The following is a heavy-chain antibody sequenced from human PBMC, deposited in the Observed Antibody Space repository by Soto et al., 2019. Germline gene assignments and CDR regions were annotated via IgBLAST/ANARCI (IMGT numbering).Heavy chain of an antibody. J-gene: IGHJ6*02. CDR1: GGSVSSVSYY. CDR2: IYHSGST. CDR3: ASVRGGYYYAMDV. D-gene: IGHD3-10*02. Sequence: SETLSLTCTVSGGSVSSVSYYWTWIRQPPGKGLEWIGEIYHSGSTNYNPSLKSRVTISVDKSKNQFSLKLSSVTAADTAVYYCASVRGGYYYAMDVWGQGTTVTVSS. V-gene: IGHV4-61*01.